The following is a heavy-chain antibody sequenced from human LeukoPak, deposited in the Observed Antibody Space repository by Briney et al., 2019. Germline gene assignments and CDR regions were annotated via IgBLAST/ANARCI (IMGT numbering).Heavy chain of an antibody. CDR2: ISYTGST. J-gene: IGHJ4*02. V-gene: IGHV4-39*01. CDR1: GGSISSGNYY. D-gene: IGHD6-19*01. CDR3: ARSSGWYFDY. Sequence: SETLSLTCTVSGGSISSGNYYWSWIRQPPGKGLECIGYISYTGSTYYNPSLKSRVTISVDTSKNQFSLKLSSVTAADTAVYYCARSSGWYFDYWGQGTLVTVSS.